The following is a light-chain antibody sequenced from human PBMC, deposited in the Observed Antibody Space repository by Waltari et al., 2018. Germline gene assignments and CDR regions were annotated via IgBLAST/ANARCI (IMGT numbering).Light chain of an antibody. V-gene: IGKV3-11*01. CDR2: DAS. J-gene: IGKJ5*01. CDR1: QSVSSY. CDR3: QQRSSWPIT. Sequence: EIVLTQSPAPLSLSPGERATLSCRASQSVSSYLAWYQQKPGQAPRLLIYDASNRATGIPARFSGSGSGTDFTLTISSLEPEDFAVYYCQQRSSWPITFGQGTRLEIK.